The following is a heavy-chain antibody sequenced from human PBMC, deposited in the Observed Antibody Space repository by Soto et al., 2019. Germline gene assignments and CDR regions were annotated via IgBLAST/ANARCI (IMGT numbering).Heavy chain of an antibody. D-gene: IGHD2-21*01. CDR2: ISGSGGST. J-gene: IGHJ2*01. CDR3: ARDAAVEIATIFSWYFDL. Sequence: GGSLRLSCAASGFTFSSYAMSWVRQAPGKGLEWVSAISGSGGSTYYADSVKGRFTISRDNSKNTLYLPMNSLRAEDTAVYYCARDAAVEIATIFSWYFDLWGRGTLVTVSS. V-gene: IGHV3-23*01. CDR1: GFTFSSYA.